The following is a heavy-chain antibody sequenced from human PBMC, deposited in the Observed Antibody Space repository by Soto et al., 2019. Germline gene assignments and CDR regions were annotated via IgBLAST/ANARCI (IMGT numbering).Heavy chain of an antibody. CDR2: IRSKVNTYAT. V-gene: IGHV3-73*02. CDR1: GFTFSDSA. CDR3: TRRRDWPAMDPLDY. Sequence: EVQLVESGGGLVQPGGSLKLSCAASGFTFSDSAMHWVRQASGKGLEWVGRIRSKVNTYATAYAASVKGRFTISRDDSMNTAYMQLNSLKTEDTAVYYCTRRRDWPAMDPLDYWGQGTLVTVSS. J-gene: IGHJ4*02. D-gene: IGHD5-18*01.